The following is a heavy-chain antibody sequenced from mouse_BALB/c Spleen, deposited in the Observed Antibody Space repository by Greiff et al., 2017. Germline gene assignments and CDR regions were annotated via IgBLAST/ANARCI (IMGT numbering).Heavy chain of an antibody. CDR3: ARHPSFFAY. Sequence: EVQRVESGGDLVKPGGSLKLSCAASGFTFSSYGMSWVRQTPDKRLEWVATISSGGSYTYYPDSVKGRFTISRDNAKNTLYLQMSSLKSEDTAMYYCARHPSFFAYWGQGTLVTVSA. V-gene: IGHV5-6*01. J-gene: IGHJ3*01. CDR1: GFTFSSYG. CDR2: ISSGGSYT.